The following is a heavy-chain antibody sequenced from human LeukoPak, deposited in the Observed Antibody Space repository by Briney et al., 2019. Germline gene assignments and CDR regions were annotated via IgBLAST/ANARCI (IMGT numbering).Heavy chain of an antibody. J-gene: IGHJ6*01. CDR1: GGSFSGYY. V-gene: IGHV4-34*01. CDR2: INHSGST. CDR3: ASLSYDFWSGYYSGYYYYGMDV. D-gene: IGHD3-3*01. Sequence: PSETLSLTCAVYGGSFSGYYWSWIRQPPGKGLEWIGEINHSGSTNYNPSLESRVTISVDTSKNQFSLKLSSVTAADTAVYYCASLSYDFWSGYYSGYYYYGMDVWGQGTTVTVSS.